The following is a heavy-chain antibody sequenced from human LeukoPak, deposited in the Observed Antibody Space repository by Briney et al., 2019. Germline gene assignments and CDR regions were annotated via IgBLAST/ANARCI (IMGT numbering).Heavy chain of an antibody. CDR1: GGSFSGYY. Sequence: ASETLSLTCAVYGGSFSGYYWSWIRQPPGKGPEWIGEINHSGSTNYNPSLKSRVTISVDTSKNQFSLKLSSVTAADTAVYYCARGALSSTSIWGQGTMVTVSS. CDR2: INHSGST. D-gene: IGHD2-2*01. CDR3: ARGALSSTSI. V-gene: IGHV4-34*01. J-gene: IGHJ3*02.